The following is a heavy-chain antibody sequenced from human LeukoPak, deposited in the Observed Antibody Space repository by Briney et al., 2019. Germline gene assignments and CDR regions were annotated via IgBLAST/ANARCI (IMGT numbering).Heavy chain of an antibody. J-gene: IGHJ5*02. CDR3: ARDNSVGDTAWWFDP. V-gene: IGHV1-2*02. CDR2: IKPNSGGT. Sequence: GASVKVSRKASGYTFTGYYIHWVRQAPGQGLEWMGWIKPNSGGTNYAQKFQGRVTMTRDTSISTAYMELSSLRSEDTAVYYCARDNSVGDTAWWFDPWGQGTLVTVSS. D-gene: IGHD1-26*01. CDR1: GYTFTGYY.